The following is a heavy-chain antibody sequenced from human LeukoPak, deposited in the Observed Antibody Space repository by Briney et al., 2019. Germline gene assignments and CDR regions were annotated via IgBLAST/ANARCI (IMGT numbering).Heavy chain of an antibody. CDR2: ISYDGSNK. CDR1: GFTFSSYG. CDR3: AKFSTWYLRNGMDV. V-gene: IGHV3-30*18. Sequence: GGSLRLSCAASGFTFSSYGMHWVRQAPGKGLEWVAVISYDGSNKYYADSVKGRFTISRDNSKNTLYLQMNSLRAEDTAVYYCAKFSTWYLRNGMDVWGQGTTVTVSS. J-gene: IGHJ6*02. D-gene: IGHD6-13*01.